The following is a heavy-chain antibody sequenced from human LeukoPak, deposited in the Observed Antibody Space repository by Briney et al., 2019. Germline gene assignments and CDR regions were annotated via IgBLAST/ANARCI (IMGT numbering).Heavy chain of an antibody. J-gene: IGHJ4*02. CDR1: GYTFTSYG. Sequence: GASVKVSCKASGYTFTSYGISWVRQAPGQGLEWMGWISAYNGNTNYAQKLQGRVTMTTDTSTRTAYMELRSLRSDDTAVYYCARDPVVRYNWNYPIDWGQGTLVTVSS. CDR2: ISAYNGNT. D-gene: IGHD1-7*01. CDR3: ARDPVVRYNWNYPID. V-gene: IGHV1-18*01.